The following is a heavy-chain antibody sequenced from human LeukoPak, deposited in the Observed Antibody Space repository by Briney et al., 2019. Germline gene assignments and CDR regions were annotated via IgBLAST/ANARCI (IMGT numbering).Heavy chain of an antibody. CDR3: GKKGGPSGYSYGYDPHFDY. Sequence: PGGSLRLSCAASGFTFDDYAMHWVRHAPGKGLEWVSGISWNSGSIGYADSVKGRFTISRDNAKNSLCLQMNSLRAEDTALYYCGKKGGPSGYSYGYDPHFDYWGQGTLVTVSS. D-gene: IGHD5-18*01. V-gene: IGHV3-9*01. J-gene: IGHJ4*02. CDR1: GFTFDDYA. CDR2: ISWNSGSI.